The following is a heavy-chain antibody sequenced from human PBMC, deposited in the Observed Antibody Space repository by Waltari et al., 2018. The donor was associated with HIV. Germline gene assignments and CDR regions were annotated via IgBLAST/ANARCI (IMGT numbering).Heavy chain of an antibody. D-gene: IGHD6-19*01. Sequence: QLQLQESGPGLVKPSETLSLTCTVPGGSISSSSSHWGWIRQPPGKGLEWIGGIYYSGSTYYNPSRKSRVTISVDTSKNQFSLKLSSVTAADTAVYYCARGGSSGWYGVDYWGQGTLVTVSS. V-gene: IGHV4-39*01. J-gene: IGHJ4*02. CDR3: ARGGSSGWYGVDY. CDR2: IYYSGST. CDR1: GGSISSSSSH.